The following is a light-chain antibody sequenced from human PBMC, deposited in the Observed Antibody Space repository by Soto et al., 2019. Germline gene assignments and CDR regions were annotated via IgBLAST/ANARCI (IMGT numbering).Light chain of an antibody. CDR3: QQRNSWPPTFT. Sequence: EIVLPQSPATLSLSPGERAPLSCRASQSVGSFLAWYQQKPGQAPRLLIYDTSIRATGIPARFSGSGSGTDFTLTISRLEPEDFAVYYCQQRNSWPPTFTVGQGTRLEIK. CDR2: DTS. CDR1: QSVGSF. V-gene: IGKV3-11*01. J-gene: IGKJ5*01.